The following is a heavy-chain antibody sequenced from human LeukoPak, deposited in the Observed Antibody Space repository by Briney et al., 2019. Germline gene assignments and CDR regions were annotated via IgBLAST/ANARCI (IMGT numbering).Heavy chain of an antibody. CDR2: IFNSGST. V-gene: IGHV4-39*02. Sequence: SETLSLTCTVSGGSISSSKYYWGWIRQPPGKGLEWIGTIFNSGSTHYSPSLKSRVTISVDTSKNQFSLKLISVTAADTALYYCAREGPHGSGIYYNPLDYWGQGALVIVSS. J-gene: IGHJ4*02. D-gene: IGHD3-10*01. CDR3: AREGPHGSGIYYNPLDY. CDR1: GGSISSSKYY.